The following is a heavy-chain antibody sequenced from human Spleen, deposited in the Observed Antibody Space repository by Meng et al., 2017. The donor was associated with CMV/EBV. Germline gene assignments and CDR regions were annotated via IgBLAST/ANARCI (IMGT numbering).Heavy chain of an antibody. J-gene: IGHJ4*02. CDR2: IKYDGSEK. D-gene: IGHD6-19*01. CDR1: GFTFSNYW. CDR3: ARDALSSGGDY. V-gene: IGHV3-7*01. Sequence: GESLKISCAASGFTFSNYWMSWVRQAPGKGLEWVANIKYDGSEKYYVDSVKGRFTISRDNAKNSLYLQMNSLRAEDTAFYYCARDALSSGGDYWGQGALVTVSS.